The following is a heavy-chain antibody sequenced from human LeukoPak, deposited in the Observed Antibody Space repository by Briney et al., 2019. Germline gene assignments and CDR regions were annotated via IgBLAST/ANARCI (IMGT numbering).Heavy chain of an antibody. Sequence: PGGSLRLSCAASGFTFSSYAMHWVRQAPGKGLEWVAVISYDGSNKYYADSVKGRFTISRDNSKNTLYLQMNSLRAEDTAVYYCARETGRGSWYNVEDYYYCGMDVWGQGTTVTVSS. V-gene: IGHV3-30-3*01. D-gene: IGHD6-13*01. CDR1: GFTFSSYA. CDR2: ISYDGSNK. CDR3: ARETGRGSWYNVEDYYYCGMDV. J-gene: IGHJ6*02.